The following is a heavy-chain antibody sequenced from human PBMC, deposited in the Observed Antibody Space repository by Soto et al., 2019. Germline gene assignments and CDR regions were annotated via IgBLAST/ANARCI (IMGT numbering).Heavy chain of an antibody. J-gene: IGHJ6*02. CDR2: TYYRSRWYH. Sequence: SQTLSLTCAISGDSVSSTTSAWNWIRQSPSRGLEWLGRTYYRSRWYHDYAVSVRSRLIINPDTSNNQFSLHLNSVTPEDTAVYYCARDPGYFYGMDVWGQATTVTVS. CDR1: GDSVSSTTSA. CDR3: ARDPGYFYGMDV. V-gene: IGHV6-1*01.